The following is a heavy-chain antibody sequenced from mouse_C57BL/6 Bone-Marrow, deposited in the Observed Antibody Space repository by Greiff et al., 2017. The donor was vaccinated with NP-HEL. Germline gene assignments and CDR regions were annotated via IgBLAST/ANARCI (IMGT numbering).Heavy chain of an antibody. V-gene: IGHV1-19*01. CDR3: ARWGHYSNSYFDY. J-gene: IGHJ2*01. D-gene: IGHD2-5*01. Sequence: EVQLQQSGPVLVKPGASVKMSCKASGYTFTDYYMNWVKQSHGKSLEWIGVINPYNGGTSYNQKFKGKATLTVDKSSSTAYMELNSLTSEDSAVYYCARWGHYSNSYFDYWGQGTTLTVSS. CDR2: INPYNGGT. CDR1: GYTFTDYY.